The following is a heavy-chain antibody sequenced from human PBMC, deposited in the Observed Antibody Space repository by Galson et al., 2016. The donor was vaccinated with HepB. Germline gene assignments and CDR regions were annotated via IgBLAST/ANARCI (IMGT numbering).Heavy chain of an antibody. CDR1: AYVFVTHG. Sequence: SVKVSCKASAYVFVTHGISWVRQALGQGLEWMAWISPYSGDTYYSHKFQGRVALTTVTSTGTAYMEMRSLRSDDTAVYYCARDKRFSCVNGVCSLGDQYFGMDVWGQGTTVIV. CDR2: ISPYSGDT. CDR3: ARDKRFSCVNGVCSLGDQYFGMDV. J-gene: IGHJ6*02. D-gene: IGHD2-8*01. V-gene: IGHV1-18*01.